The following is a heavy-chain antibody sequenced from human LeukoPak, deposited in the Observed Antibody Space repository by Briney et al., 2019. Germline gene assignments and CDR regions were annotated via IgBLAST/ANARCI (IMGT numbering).Heavy chain of an antibody. V-gene: IGHV3-33*06. CDR2: IWYDGSTK. Sequence: GGSLRLSCAASGFTFSSYWMSWVRQAPGKGLEWVALIWYDGSTKHYADSVKGRFTISRDDSKNTVYLQMNSLRADDTAVYYCAKDRITAAGTWYYDLWGRGTLVTVSS. CDR3: AKDRITAAGTWYYDL. D-gene: IGHD6-13*01. CDR1: GFTFSSYW. J-gene: IGHJ2*01.